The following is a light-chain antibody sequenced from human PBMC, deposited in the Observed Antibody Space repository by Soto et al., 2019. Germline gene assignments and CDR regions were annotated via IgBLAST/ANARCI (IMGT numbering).Light chain of an antibody. Sequence: QSVLTQPPSVSAAPGQKVTISCSGSSSNIGNNYVSWYQQLPGTAPKLLIYDNNKRPSGIPDRFSGSKSGTSATLGITGLRPGDEADYYCGTWDSSLSVVVFGGGTKLTVL. V-gene: IGLV1-51*01. CDR2: DNN. CDR1: SSNIGNNY. J-gene: IGLJ2*01. CDR3: GTWDSSLSVVV.